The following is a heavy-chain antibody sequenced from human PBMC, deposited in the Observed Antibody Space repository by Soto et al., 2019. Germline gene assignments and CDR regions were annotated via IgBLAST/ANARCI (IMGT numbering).Heavy chain of an antibody. Sequence: EVQLVESGGGLVQPGGSLRLYCAASGFTVSSNYMSWVRQAPGKWLEWVSVIYSGGSRYYADSVKGRFNISRDNSKNRLYLQMNSLRAEDTAVYYCARGARAHSSGWYGGGYYFDYWGQGTLVTVSS. D-gene: IGHD6-19*01. J-gene: IGHJ4*02. CDR2: IYSGGSR. CDR3: ARGARAHSSGWYGGGYYFDY. CDR1: GFTVSSNY. V-gene: IGHV3-66*01.